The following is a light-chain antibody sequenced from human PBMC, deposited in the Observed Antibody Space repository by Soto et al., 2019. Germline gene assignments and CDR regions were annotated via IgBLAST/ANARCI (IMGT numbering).Light chain of an antibody. Sequence: QSALTRPASVAGSPGQSITTSCAGTSSDVGSYNYVSWYQQHPGKAPKLMIYDVSKRPSGVPDRFSGSKSGNTASLTISGLQAEDEADYYCCSYAGSYTLYVFGTGTKVTVL. J-gene: IGLJ1*01. CDR2: DVS. CDR1: SSDVGSYNY. CDR3: CSYAGSYTLYV. V-gene: IGLV2-11*01.